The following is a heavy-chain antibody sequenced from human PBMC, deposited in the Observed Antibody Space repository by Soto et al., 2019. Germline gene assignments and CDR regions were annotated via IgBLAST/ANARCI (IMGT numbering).Heavy chain of an antibody. J-gene: IGHJ4*02. CDR3: ARVDYRDGSSWYSPWPRGYRSFDY. D-gene: IGHD6-13*01. CDR2: ISAYNGNT. CDR1: GYTFTSYG. Sequence: ASVKVSCKASGYTFTSYGISWVRQAPGQGLEWMGWISAYNGNTNYAQKLQGRVTMTTDTSTSTAYMELRSLRSDDTAVYYCARVDYRDGSSWYSPWPRGYRSFDYWGQGTLVTVSS. V-gene: IGHV1-18*01.